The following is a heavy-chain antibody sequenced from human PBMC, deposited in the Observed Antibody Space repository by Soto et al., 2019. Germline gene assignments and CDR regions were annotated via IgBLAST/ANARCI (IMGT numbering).Heavy chain of an antibody. J-gene: IGHJ3*02. CDR3: ARGYAFDI. CDR1: GDSVSSNSAA. V-gene: IGHV6-1*01. Sequence: PSQTLSLTCTISGDSVSSNSAAWNWLRQSPSRGLEWLGRTYYRSKWSNDYALSVKGRITINPDTSKNQFSLQLNSLTPEDTAVYYCARGYAFDIWGQGTMVTVSS. CDR2: TYYRSKWSN.